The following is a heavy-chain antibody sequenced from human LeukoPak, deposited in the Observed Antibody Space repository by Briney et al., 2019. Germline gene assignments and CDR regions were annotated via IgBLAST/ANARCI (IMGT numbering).Heavy chain of an antibody. CDR3: AREYIVVVPAAIQSYYYYGMDV. CDR2: ISSSSSYI. J-gene: IGHJ6*02. V-gene: IGHV3-21*01. CDR1: GFTFSSYS. D-gene: IGHD2-2*01. Sequence: GGSLRLSCAASGFTFSSYSMNWVRQALGKGLEWVSSISSSSSYIYYADSVKGRFTISRDNAKNSQYLQMNSLRAEDTAVYYCAREYIVVVPAAIQSYYYYGMDVWGQGTTVTVSS.